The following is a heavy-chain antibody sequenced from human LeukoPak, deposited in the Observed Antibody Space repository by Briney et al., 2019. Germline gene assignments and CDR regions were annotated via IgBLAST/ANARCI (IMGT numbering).Heavy chain of an antibody. V-gene: IGHV3-21*01. CDR3: AKDLRDYRRGHHFDY. J-gene: IGHJ4*02. Sequence: GGSLRLSCTASGFTFSSYSMNWVRQAPGKGLEWVSSISRSSTYIYYADSVKGRFTISRDNSKNTLYLHMNSLRAEDTAVYYCAKDLRDYRRGHHFDYWGQGTLVTVSS. CDR2: ISRSSTYI. D-gene: IGHD4-11*01. CDR1: GFTFSSYS.